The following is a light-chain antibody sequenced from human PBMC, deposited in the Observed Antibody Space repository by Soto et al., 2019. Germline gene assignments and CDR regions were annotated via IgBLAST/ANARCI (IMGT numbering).Light chain of an antibody. CDR1: QSVTTF. V-gene: IGKV3-11*01. CDR2: DAS. CDR3: QQRTNWPLT. Sequence: EIVLTQSPVTLSLSPGERATLSCRASQSVTTFLAWYQQNTGQAPRLLIYDASKRPTGIPARFSGSWAGTDFTLTISNLEPEDFAVYYCQQRTNWPLTFGGGTKVEIK. J-gene: IGKJ4*01.